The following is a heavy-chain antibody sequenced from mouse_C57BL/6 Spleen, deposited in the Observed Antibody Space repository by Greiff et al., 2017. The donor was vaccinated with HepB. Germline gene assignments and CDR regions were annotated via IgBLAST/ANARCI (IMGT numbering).Heavy chain of an antibody. Sequence: EVQRVESGGGLVKPGGSLKLSCAASGFTFSSYAMSWVRQTPEKRLEWVATISDGGSYTYYPDNVKGRFTISRDNAKNNLYLQMSHLKSEDTAMDYCAREGYGPLYFDVWGTGTTVTVSS. CDR2: ISDGGSYT. CDR1: GFTFSSYA. CDR3: AREGYGPLYFDV. J-gene: IGHJ1*03. V-gene: IGHV5-4*01. D-gene: IGHD2-2*01.